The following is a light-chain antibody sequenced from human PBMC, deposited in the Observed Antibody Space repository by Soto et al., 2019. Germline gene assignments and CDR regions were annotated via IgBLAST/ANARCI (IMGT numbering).Light chain of an antibody. Sequence: EIVLTQSPGALSLSPGERATLSCRASQSINNAYLAWYQQKPGQAPRLLISGTSSRATGIPDRFSGSGSGTDFTLTISRLEPEDFAMYYCQQYGSSPPITFGQGTRLEI. J-gene: IGKJ5*01. V-gene: IGKV3-20*01. CDR2: GTS. CDR1: QSINNAY. CDR3: QQYGSSPPIT.